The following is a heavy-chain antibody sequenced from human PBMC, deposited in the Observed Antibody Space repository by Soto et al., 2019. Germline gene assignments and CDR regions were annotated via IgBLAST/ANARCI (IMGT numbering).Heavy chain of an antibody. D-gene: IGHD4-17*01. Sequence: PSETLSLTCAVYGGSFSGYYWSWIRQPPGKGLEWIGEINHSGSTNYNPSLKSRVTISVDTSKNQFSLKLSSVTAADTAVYYCARGLYGVLSSATDYWGQGTLVTVSS. CDR2: INHSGST. CDR3: ARGLYGVLSSATDY. J-gene: IGHJ4*02. CDR1: GGSFSGYY. V-gene: IGHV4-34*01.